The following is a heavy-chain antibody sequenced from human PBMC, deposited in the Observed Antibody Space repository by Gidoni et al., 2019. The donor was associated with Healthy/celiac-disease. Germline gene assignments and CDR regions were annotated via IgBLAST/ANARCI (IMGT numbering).Heavy chain of an antibody. CDR2: INHSGST. D-gene: IGHD2-15*01. V-gene: IGHV4-34*01. J-gene: IGHJ4*02. CDR3: ARGGGRDGEGFGY. CDR1: GGSFSGYY. Sequence: QVQLQQWGAGLFKPSETLSLTCAVYGGSFSGYYWSWIRQPPGKGLEWIGEINHSGSTNYNPSLKSRVTISVDTSKNQFSLKLSSVTAADTAVYYCARGGGRDGEGFGYWGQGTLVTVSS.